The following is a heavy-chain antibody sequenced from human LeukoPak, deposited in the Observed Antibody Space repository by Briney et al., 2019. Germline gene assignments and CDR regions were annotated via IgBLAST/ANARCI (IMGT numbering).Heavy chain of an antibody. Sequence: GRSLRLSCAASGFTFSDYGMHWVRQAPGKGLEWVAVISYDGSNKYSADSVKGRFTISRDNSKNTLYLQMNSLRAEDTAVYYCARKYYSASGSYSFDFDYWGQGTLVTVSS. CDR2: ISYDGSNK. V-gene: IGHV3-30*03. D-gene: IGHD3-10*01. CDR3: ARKYYSASGSYSFDFDY. J-gene: IGHJ4*02. CDR1: GFTFSDYG.